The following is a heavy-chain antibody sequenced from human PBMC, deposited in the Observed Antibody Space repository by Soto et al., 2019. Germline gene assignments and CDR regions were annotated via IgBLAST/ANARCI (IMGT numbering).Heavy chain of an antibody. CDR2: IIPAFGTA. D-gene: IGHD2-2*01. V-gene: IGHV1-69*06. J-gene: IGHJ4*02. CDR1: GGTFNSYL. CDR3: ARGLDQPPVGLYFDT. Sequence: GASVKVSCKTSGGTFNSYLIDWVRQAPGQGLEWMGGIIPAFGTAKYAQKLQGRVTITADKSTTTAYMELRTLTSEDTAVYYCARGLDQPPVGLYFDTWGQGTLVTVSS.